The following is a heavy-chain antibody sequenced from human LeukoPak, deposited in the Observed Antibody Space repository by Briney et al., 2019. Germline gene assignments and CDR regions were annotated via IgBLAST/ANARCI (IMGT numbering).Heavy chain of an antibody. J-gene: IGHJ4*02. CDR1: GFTFHNYG. D-gene: IGHD2-15*01. Sequence: GGSLRLSCAASGFTFHNYGRHWVRQAPGKGLEWVALIWYDGSNTYYADSVKGRFTISRENSNNTPYLQMNRLRAEDTAVYYCARDQQRFCSGGTCYLGFEYWGQGILVTVSS. CDR2: IWYDGSNT. CDR3: ARDQQRFCSGGTCYLGFEY. V-gene: IGHV3-33*01.